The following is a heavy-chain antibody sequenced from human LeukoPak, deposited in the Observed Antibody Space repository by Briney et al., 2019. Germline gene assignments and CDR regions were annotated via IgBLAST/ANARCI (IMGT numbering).Heavy chain of an antibody. CDR3: ARGSGVRGVILSGYRFYYYYMDV. D-gene: IGHD3-10*01. CDR1: DDSFSGYY. V-gene: IGHV4-34*01. J-gene: IGHJ6*03. CDR2: ITDGGAT. Sequence: SETLSLTCGVSDDSFSGYYWSWIRQPPGKGLEWIGEITDGGATTYNPSLNSRLTISLDTSKKQLSLTLTSLTAADTAVYYCARGSGVRGVILSGYRFYYYYMDVWGKGTTVTISS.